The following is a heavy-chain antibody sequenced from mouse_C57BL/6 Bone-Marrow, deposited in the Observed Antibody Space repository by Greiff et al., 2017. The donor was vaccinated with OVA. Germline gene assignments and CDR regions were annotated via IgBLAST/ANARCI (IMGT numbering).Heavy chain of an antibody. D-gene: IGHD3-3*01. CDR2: SRNKANDYTT. CDR1: GFTFSDFY. J-gene: IGHJ1*03. V-gene: IGHV7-1*01. CDR3: AREGPHYWYFDV. Sequence: EVKVVESGGGLVQSGRSLRLSCATSGFTFSDFYMEWVRQAPGKGLEWIAASRNKANDYTTEYSASVKGRFIVSRDTSQSILYLQMNALRAEDTAIYYCAREGPHYWYFDVWGTGTTVTVSS.